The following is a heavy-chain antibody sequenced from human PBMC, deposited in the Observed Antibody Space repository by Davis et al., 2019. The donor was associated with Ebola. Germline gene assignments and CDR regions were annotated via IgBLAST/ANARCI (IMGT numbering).Heavy chain of an antibody. J-gene: IGHJ6*02. D-gene: IGHD5-18*01. CDR1: GFTFTSYS. CDR3: ARDRPGVDTAMGTPIYYYYYGMDV. Sequence: PGGSLRLSCAASGFTFTSYSINWVRQAPGKGLEWVSSISSSSNYIYYADSVKDRFTISRDNAKNSLYLQMNSLRAEDTAVYYCARDRPGVDTAMGTPIYYYYYGMDVWGQGTTVTVSS. CDR2: ISSSSNYI. V-gene: IGHV3-21*01.